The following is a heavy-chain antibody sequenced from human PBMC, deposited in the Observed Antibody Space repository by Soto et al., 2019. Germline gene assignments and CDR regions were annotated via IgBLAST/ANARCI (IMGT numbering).Heavy chain of an antibody. Sequence: EVQLVESGGRLVQPGGSLRLSCAASGFIFSNFGLTWVRQAPGKGLEWVSHINALATSTLYANSVRGRFAISRDNARNSVYLQMSSLTGEDTAVYYCTRDPEGDLDFDYWGQGTLVTVSS. CDR2: INALATST. D-gene: IGHD2-21*02. CDR1: GFIFSNFG. J-gene: IGHJ4*02. V-gene: IGHV3-48*03. CDR3: TRDPEGDLDFDY.